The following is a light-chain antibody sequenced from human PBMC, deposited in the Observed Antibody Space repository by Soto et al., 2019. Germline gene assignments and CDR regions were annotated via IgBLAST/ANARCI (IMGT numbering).Light chain of an antibody. Sequence: IQMTQSPSSLSASVGDTVTITCRASQPIDRYLNWFQQKSGQAPKLLMNAASTLRSGVPSRFSASGSGTDFTLTISSLQPEDYATYYCQQSYNAPFKFGPGTKVDIK. CDR2: AAS. CDR3: QQSYNAPFK. V-gene: IGKV1-39*01. J-gene: IGKJ3*01. CDR1: QPIDRY.